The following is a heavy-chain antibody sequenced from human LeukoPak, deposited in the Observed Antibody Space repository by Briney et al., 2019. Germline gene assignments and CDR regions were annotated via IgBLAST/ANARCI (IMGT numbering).Heavy chain of an antibody. V-gene: IGHV3-74*01. D-gene: IGHD5-18*01. CDR2: ITSDGRTT. CDR3: ARNKKGDRYTYGHDY. CDR1: GFTFSSTW. Sequence: GGSLRLSCAASGFTFSSTWMHWFRQGAGKGLVWVSRITSDGRTTIYADSVKGRFSISRDNAKNSLYLQMNSLRAEDTAVYYCARNKKGDRYTYGHDYWGQGTLVTVSS. J-gene: IGHJ4*02.